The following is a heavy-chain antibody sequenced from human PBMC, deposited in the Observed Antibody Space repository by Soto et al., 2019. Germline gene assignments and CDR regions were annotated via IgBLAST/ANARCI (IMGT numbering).Heavy chain of an antibody. CDR1: GGSISSGGYY. D-gene: IGHD3-3*01. CDR3: ARDSSGRPFFV. V-gene: IGHV4-31*03. Sequence: PSETLSLTCTVSGGSISSGGYYWSWICQHPGKGLEWIGYIYYSGSTYYNPSLKSRVTISVDTSKNQFSLKLSSVTAADTAVYYCARDSSGRPFFVWGQGTTVTVSS. J-gene: IGHJ6*02. CDR2: IYYSGST.